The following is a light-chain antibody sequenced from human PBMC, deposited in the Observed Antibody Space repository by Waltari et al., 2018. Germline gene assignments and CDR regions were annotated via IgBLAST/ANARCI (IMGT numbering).Light chain of an antibody. Sequence: EIVLTQSPGTLYLSPGERATLSCRASQSVDSRHLAWYQQKPGQAPRLLIYDTSSRATGIPDRFSGSGSGADFTLTISRLEPEDFAVYFCQQYHTPLTFGQGTKVEIK. V-gene: IGKV3-20*01. CDR1: QSVDSRH. CDR2: DTS. J-gene: IGKJ1*01. CDR3: QQYHTPLT.